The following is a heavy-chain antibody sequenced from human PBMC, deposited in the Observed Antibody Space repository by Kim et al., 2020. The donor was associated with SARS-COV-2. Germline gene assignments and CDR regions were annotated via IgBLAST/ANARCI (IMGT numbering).Heavy chain of an antibody. CDR3: ASNNLEWLLYRTRMDV. CDR1: GGTFSSYA. V-gene: IGHV1-69*13. CDR2: IIPIFGTA. D-gene: IGHD3-3*01. J-gene: IGHJ6*02. Sequence: SVKVSCKASGGTFSSYAISWVRQAPGQGLEWMGGIIPIFGTANYAQKFQGRVTITADESTSTAYMELSSLRSEDTAVYYCASNNLEWLLYRTRMDVWGQGTTVTVSS.